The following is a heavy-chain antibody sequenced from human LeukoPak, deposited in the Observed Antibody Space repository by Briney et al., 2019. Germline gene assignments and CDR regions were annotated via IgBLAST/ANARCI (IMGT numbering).Heavy chain of an antibody. CDR2: IRRRAYGGAT. V-gene: IGHV3-49*04. CDR1: GFAFDDFD. Sequence: PAQSLTLPCATSGFAFDDFDMSWVRQPAGKGLEWVGYIRRRAYGGATEYAASVKGRFIISRDDSIGIAYLQMNSLKTEDTAVYYCSRNGLVDFDYWGQVSRVIVS. J-gene: IGHJ4*02. CDR3: SRNGLVDFDY.